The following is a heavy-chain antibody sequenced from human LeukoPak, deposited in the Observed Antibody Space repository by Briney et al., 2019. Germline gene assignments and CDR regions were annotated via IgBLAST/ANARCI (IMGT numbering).Heavy chain of an antibody. CDR1: GFTFDDYG. V-gene: IGHV3-48*01. Sequence: SGGSLRLSCAASGFTFDDYGMSWVRQAPGKGLEWISYISSSSGTIYYADSVKGRFTISRDNARNSLYLQMSSLRAEDTAVYYCAGLLVCSTTSCYGVDYWGQGTLVTVSS. J-gene: IGHJ4*02. CDR2: ISSSSGTI. D-gene: IGHD2-2*01. CDR3: AGLLVCSTTSCYGVDY.